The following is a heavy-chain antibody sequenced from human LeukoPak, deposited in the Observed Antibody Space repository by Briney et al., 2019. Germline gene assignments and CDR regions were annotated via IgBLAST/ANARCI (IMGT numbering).Heavy chain of an antibody. J-gene: IGHJ4*02. D-gene: IGHD3-22*01. CDR2: ISSSGSTI. V-gene: IGHV3-11*01. CDR3: ASSYYYDSSGYYYFDY. CDR1: GFTFSDYY. Sequence: NPGGSLRLSCAASGFTFSDYYMSWIRQAPGKRLEWVSYISSSGSTIYYADSVKGRFTISRDNAKNSLYMQMNSLRAEDTAVYYCASSYYYDSSGYYYFDYWGQGTLVTVSS.